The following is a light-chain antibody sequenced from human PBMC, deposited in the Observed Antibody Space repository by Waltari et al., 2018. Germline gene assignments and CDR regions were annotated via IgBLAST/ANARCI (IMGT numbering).Light chain of an antibody. V-gene: IGKV3-20*01. CDR3: QQYSSLPLT. CDR2: GAS. Sequence: EIVLTQSPGTLSLSPGERATLSCRASQSVSSSSLAWYQQKPGQAPRLLIYGASSRATCIPDRFSGSGSGTDFSLTISRLEPEDFAVYYCQQYSSLPLTFGPGTKVDLK. CDR1: QSVSSSS. J-gene: IGKJ3*01.